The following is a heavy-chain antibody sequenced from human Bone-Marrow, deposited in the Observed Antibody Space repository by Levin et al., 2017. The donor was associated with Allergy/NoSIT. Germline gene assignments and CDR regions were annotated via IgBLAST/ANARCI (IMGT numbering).Heavy chain of an antibody. V-gene: IGHV3-15*07. Sequence: GESLKISCAASGFSFSNAWMTWVRQAPGKGLEWVGRIKSKADGGTADYAAPVQGRFTIAIDDSKNTLSLQMNSLKTEDTALYYCATALRWDRKPADVDHRGQGTLVTVSS. D-gene: IGHD4-23*01. CDR1: GFSFSNAW. CDR3: ATALRWDRKPADVDH. J-gene: IGHJ4*02. CDR2: IKSKADGGTA.